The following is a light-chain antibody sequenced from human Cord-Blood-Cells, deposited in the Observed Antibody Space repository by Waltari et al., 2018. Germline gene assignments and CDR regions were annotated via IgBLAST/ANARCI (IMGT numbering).Light chain of an antibody. CDR2: AAS. J-gene: IGKJ2*01. CDR1: QSISSY. Sequence: DIQMTQSPSSLSASVGERVTITCRASQSISSYLNWYQQKPGKAPKLLIYAASSLQSWGPSRFSGSGSGTDFTLTISSLQPEDFATYYCQQSYSTPYTFGQGTKLEIK. CDR3: QQSYSTPYT. V-gene: IGKV1-39*01.